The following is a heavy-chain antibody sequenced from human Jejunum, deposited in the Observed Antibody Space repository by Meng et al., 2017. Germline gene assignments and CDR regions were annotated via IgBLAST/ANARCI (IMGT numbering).Heavy chain of an antibody. CDR1: GYTFINYA. J-gene: IGHJ4*02. D-gene: IGHD3-3*01. V-gene: IGHV7-4-1*02. Sequence: QVQLVSSGSWLKEPWAVMTVSCKASGYTFINYAMNWVRPAPGQGLELMGWINPNTGNPTYAQGFTRRVVFSLDTSFRTAYLQISSLKAEDTAVYYCARVAPSGYRYFDYWGQGTLVTVSS. CDR2: INPNTGNP. CDR3: ARVAPSGYRYFDY.